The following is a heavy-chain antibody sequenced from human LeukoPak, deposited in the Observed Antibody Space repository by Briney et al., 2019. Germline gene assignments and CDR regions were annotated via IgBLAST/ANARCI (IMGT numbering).Heavy chain of an antibody. CDR2: INWNGGST. V-gene: IGHV3-20*04. CDR1: GFTFDDYG. J-gene: IGHJ3*02. D-gene: IGHD6-19*01. CDR3: ARDRVFGWYNAFDI. Sequence: GGSLRLSCAASGFTFDDYGMSWVRQAPGKGLEWVSGINWNGGSTGYADSVKGRFTISRDNAKNSLYLQMNSLRAEDTALDYCARDRVFGWYNAFDIWGQGTMVTVSS.